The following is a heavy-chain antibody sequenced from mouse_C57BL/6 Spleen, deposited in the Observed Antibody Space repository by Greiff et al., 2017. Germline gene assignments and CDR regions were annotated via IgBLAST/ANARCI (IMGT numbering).Heavy chain of an antibody. Sequence: QVQLKESGAELVRPGTSVKVSCKASGYAFTNYWIEWVKQRPGQGLEWIGVINPGSGGTNYNEKFKGKETLTADKSSSTAYMQLSSLTSEDSAVXSCASSEDYFDYWGQGTTLTVSA. J-gene: IGHJ2*01. CDR2: INPGSGGT. CDR3: ASSEDYFDY. V-gene: IGHV1-54*01. CDR1: GYAFTNYW.